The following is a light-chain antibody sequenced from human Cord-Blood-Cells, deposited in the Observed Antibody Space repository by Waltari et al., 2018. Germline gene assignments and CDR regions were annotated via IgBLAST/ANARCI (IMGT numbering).Light chain of an antibody. J-gene: IGLJ1*01. Sequence: QSVLTQPPSVSGAPGQRVTISCTGRRSNIGAGYDVHWYQQLPGTAPKLLIYGNSNRPSGVPDRFSGSKSGTSASLAITGLQAEDEADYYCQSYDSSLSGSSVFGTGTKVTVL. CDR2: GNS. CDR1: RSNIGAGYD. CDR3: QSYDSSLSGSSV. V-gene: IGLV1-40*01.